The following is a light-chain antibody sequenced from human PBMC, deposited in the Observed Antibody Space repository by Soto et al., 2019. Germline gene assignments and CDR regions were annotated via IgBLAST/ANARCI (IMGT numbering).Light chain of an antibody. CDR1: SNDVGAYNY. CDR2: EVS. Sequence: QSVLTQPASVSGSPGQSITISCAGTSNDVGAYNYVSWYQHHPGTPPKLLIYEVSHRPSGVSTRFSGSKSGLTASLTISGLQAEDEADYYCTSYTSSATLVFGGGTKLTVL. V-gene: IGLV2-14*01. J-gene: IGLJ2*01. CDR3: TSYTSSATLV.